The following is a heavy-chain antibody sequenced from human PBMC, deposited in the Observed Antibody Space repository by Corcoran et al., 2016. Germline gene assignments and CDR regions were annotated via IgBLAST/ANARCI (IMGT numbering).Heavy chain of an antibody. V-gene: IGHV3-33*01. J-gene: IGHJ6*02. CDR1: GFTFSSYG. Sequence: QVQLVESGGGVVQPGRSLRLSCAASGFTFSSYGMHWVRQAPGKGLEWVAVIWYDGSNKYYADSVKGRFTISRDNSKNTLYLQMNSLRAEDTAVYYCARAQEFDVGYYYYGMDVWGQGTTVTVSS. D-gene: IGHD1-26*01. CDR3: ARAQEFDVGYYYYGMDV. CDR2: IWYDGSNK.